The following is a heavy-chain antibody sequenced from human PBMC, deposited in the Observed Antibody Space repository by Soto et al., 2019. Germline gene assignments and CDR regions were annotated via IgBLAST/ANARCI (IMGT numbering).Heavy chain of an antibody. V-gene: IGHV4-31*03. D-gene: IGHD2-2*01. J-gene: IGHJ5*02. Sequence: LYLTCTVSGGSISSGGYYWSWIRQHPGKGLEWIGYIYYSGTTYYNPSLKSRVTISVDTSKNQFSLKLSSVSAADTALYYCARCSLVVVPAPGFDPWGRGTLVTVSS. CDR3: ARCSLVVVPAPGFDP. CDR2: IYYSGTT. CDR1: GGSISSGGYY.